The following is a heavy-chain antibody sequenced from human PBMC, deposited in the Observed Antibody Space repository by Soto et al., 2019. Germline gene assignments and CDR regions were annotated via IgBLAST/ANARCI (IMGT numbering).Heavy chain of an antibody. CDR2: IYHSGST. D-gene: IGHD6-19*01. CDR1: GGPISSGGYS. Sequence: SETLSLTCAVSGGPISSGGYSWSWIRQPPGKGLEWIGYIYHSGSTYYNPSLKSRVTISVDTSKNQFSLKLSSVTAADTAVYYCARARGSSGWYHYYYYGMDVWGQGTTVTVSS. V-gene: IGHV4-30-2*05. CDR3: ARARGSSGWYHYYYYGMDV. J-gene: IGHJ6*02.